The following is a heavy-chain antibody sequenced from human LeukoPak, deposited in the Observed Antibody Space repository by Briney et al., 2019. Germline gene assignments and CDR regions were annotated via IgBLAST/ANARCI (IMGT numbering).Heavy chain of an antibody. CDR2: IYPDDSDT. CDR3: ARGLVTTSLFDY. Sequence: GESLKISCEGAGYKFNAYWIAWVRQMPGKGLEWKGIIYPDDSDTRYSPSFQGQVTISADKSVSIAYLQWSSLKASDTAMYYCARGLVTTSLFDYWGQGTLVTVSS. J-gene: IGHJ4*02. V-gene: IGHV5-51*01. CDR1: GYKFNAYW. D-gene: IGHD5-12*01.